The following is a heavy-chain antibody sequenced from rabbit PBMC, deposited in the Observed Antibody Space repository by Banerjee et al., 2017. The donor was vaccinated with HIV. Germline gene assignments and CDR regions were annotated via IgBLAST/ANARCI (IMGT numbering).Heavy chain of an antibody. D-gene: IGHD3-3*01. V-gene: IGHV1S45*01. CDR1: GFSLSNKDV. Sequence: QQQLEESGGGLVKHEGSLTLSCTASGFSLSNKDVMCWVRQAPGKGLEWIAFINTSTGNTVSPSWAKGRFIISKPSSTTVTLPMTSLTAAVTATYFCARDLPCLIGWNFGLWGPGTLVIVS. J-gene: IGHJ4*01. CDR3: ARDLPCLIGWNFGL. CDR2: INTSTGNT.